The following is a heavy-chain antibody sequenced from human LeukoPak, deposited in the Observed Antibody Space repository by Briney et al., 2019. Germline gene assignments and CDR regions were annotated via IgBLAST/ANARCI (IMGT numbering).Heavy chain of an antibody. CDR1: GFTFSSYW. V-gene: IGHV3-7*03. CDR3: AKVEPYGYYYDSSGYYFDY. D-gene: IGHD3-22*01. CDR2: IKQDGSEK. Sequence: GGSLRLSCAASGFTFSSYWMSWVRQAPGKGLEGVANIKQDGSEKYYVDSVKGRFTISRDNAKNSLYLQMNSLRAEDTAVYYCAKVEPYGYYYDSSGYYFDYWGQGTLVTVSS. J-gene: IGHJ4*02.